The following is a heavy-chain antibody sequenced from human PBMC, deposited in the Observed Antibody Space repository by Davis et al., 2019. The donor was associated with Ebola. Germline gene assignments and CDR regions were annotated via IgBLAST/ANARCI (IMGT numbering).Heavy chain of an antibody. CDR3: AKNNWNDFIILDY. CDR2: IRSKANSYAT. D-gene: IGHD1-1*01. CDR1: GFTFSGSA. V-gene: IGHV3-73*01. J-gene: IGHJ4*02. Sequence: PGGSLRLSCAASGFTFSGSAMHWVRQASGKGLEWVGRIRSKANSYATAYAASVKGRFTISRDDSKNTLYLQMNSLRAEDTAVYYCAKNNWNDFIILDYWGQGTLVTVSS.